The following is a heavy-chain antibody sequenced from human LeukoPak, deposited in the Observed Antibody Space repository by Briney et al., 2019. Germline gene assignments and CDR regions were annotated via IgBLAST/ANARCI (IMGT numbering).Heavy chain of an antibody. Sequence: ASVTVSCKASGYTFTNHGITWVRQAPGQGLEWMGWISAHDGNTNYAQKLQGRVTMTTDTSTSIAYMELRSLRSDDTAMYYCARAWIMVTSHLDSWGQGTLVTVSS. J-gene: IGHJ4*02. CDR3: ARAWIMVTSHLDS. CDR1: GYTFTNHG. V-gene: IGHV1-18*01. CDR2: ISAHDGNT. D-gene: IGHD2-21*02.